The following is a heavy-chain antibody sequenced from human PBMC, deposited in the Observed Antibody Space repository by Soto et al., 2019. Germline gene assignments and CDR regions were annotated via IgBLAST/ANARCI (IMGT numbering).Heavy chain of an antibody. CDR1: GFTFSSYS. Sequence: GGSLRLSCAASGFTFSSYSMNWVRQAPGKGLEWVSSISSSSSYIYYADSVKGRFTISRDNAKNSLYLQMNSLRAEDTAVYYCGAYMVRGVILWFDPWGQGTLVTVSS. D-gene: IGHD3-10*01. J-gene: IGHJ5*02. V-gene: IGHV3-21*01. CDR2: ISSSSSYI. CDR3: GAYMVRGVILWFDP.